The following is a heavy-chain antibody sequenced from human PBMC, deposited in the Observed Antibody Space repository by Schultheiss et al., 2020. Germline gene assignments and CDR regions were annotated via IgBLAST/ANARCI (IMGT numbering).Heavy chain of an antibody. CDR3: AKDRHSGYDANWFDP. CDR2: ISGSGGST. CDR1: GFTFGDFA. J-gene: IGHJ5*02. V-gene: IGHV3-23*01. D-gene: IGHD5-12*01. Sequence: SCAASGFTFGDFAMTWFRQAPGKGLEWVSAISGSGGSTYYADSVKGRFTISRDNSKNTLYLQMNSLRAEDTAVYYCAKDRHSGYDANWFDPWGQGTLVTVS.